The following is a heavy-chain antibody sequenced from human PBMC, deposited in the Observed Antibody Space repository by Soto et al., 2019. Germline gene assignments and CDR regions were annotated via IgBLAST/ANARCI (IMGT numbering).Heavy chain of an antibody. J-gene: IGHJ3*02. CDR2: ISGSGGTT. D-gene: IGHD6-19*01. Sequence: EVPLLESGGGLVQPGGSLRLSCAASGFTFSSYAMSWVRQAPGKGLEWVSAISGSGGTTYYADSVKGRFTFSRDNSKNTLYLQMNSLRAGDTAVYYCAKTATGWFSAFDIWGQGTMVTVSS. V-gene: IGHV3-23*01. CDR1: GFTFSSYA. CDR3: AKTATGWFSAFDI.